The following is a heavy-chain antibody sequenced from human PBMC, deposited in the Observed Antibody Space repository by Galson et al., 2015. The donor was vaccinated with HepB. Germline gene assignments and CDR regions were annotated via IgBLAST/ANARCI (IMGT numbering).Heavy chain of an antibody. CDR2: IYWDDDK. D-gene: IGHD6-13*01. Sequence: PALVKPTQTLTLTCTFSGFSLSTSGVGVGWIRQPPGKALEWLALIYWDDDKRYSPSLKSRLTITKDTSKNQVVLTMTNMDPVDTATYYCAHIAAAPYHRLGYFDYWGQGTLVTVSS. J-gene: IGHJ4*02. CDR1: GFSLSTSGVG. CDR3: AHIAAAPYHRLGYFDY. V-gene: IGHV2-5*02.